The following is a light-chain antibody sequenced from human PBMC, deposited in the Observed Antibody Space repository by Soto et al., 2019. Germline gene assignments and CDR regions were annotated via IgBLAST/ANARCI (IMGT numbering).Light chain of an antibody. CDR3: LQHYNFPYT. J-gene: IGKJ2*01. CDR2: AAS. CDR1: QGIRSD. Sequence: AIQMTQSPSSLSASVGDRVTITCRASQGIRSDLGWYQQRPGKAPKFLIYAASRLQSGVPSRFSGGGSGTDFTLTISSLQSEDFASYYCLQHYNFPYTFGQGTKLEIK. V-gene: IGKV1-6*01.